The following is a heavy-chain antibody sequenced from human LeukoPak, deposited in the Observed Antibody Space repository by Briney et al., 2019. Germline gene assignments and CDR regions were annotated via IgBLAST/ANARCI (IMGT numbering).Heavy chain of an antibody. Sequence: SETLSLTCTVSGYSISSGYYWGWIRQPPGKGLEWIGSIYYSGSTYYNPSLKSRVTISVDTSKNQFSLKLSSVTAADTAVYYCARHPPYIVGATRAHYYYYMDVWGKGTTVTISS. V-gene: IGHV4-38-2*02. D-gene: IGHD1-26*01. CDR1: GYSISSGYY. CDR3: ARHPPYIVGATRAHYYYYMDV. J-gene: IGHJ6*03. CDR2: IYYSGST.